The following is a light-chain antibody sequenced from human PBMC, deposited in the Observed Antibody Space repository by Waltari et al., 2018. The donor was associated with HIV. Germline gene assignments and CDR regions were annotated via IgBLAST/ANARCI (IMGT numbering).Light chain of an antibody. Sequence: QSTLTQTPSMAATPGQRVTIFCSGTTSNIRRNPVNWYWQILGMAPKLILFNNRRFSASKSGTSASLAISGLQSGDEGDYYCGSWDDSLNGWVFGGGTRLTVL. J-gene: IGLJ3*02. CDR3: GSWDDSLNGWV. CDR1: TSNIRRNP. CDR2: NNR. V-gene: IGLV1-44*01.